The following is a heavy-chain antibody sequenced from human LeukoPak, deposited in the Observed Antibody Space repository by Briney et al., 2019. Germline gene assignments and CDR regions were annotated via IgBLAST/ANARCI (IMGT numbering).Heavy chain of an antibody. V-gene: IGHV4-59*01. CDR3: ARDGYNNSWTPLDY. D-gene: IGHD6-13*01. CDR2: IYYTGST. CDR1: GGSISPYY. Sequence: KSSETLSLTCVVSGGSISPYYWSWIRQPPGKGLEWIGYIYYTGSTDYNPSLKSRVTISVDTSKNQFSLKLRSVTAADTAVYYCARDGYNNSWTPLDYWGQGTLVTVSS. J-gene: IGHJ4*02.